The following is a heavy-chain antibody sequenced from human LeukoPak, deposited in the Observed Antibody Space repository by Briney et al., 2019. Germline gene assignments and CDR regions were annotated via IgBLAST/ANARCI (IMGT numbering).Heavy chain of an antibody. J-gene: IGHJ5*02. V-gene: IGHV1-46*01. CDR2: INPSAGST. CDR1: GSTFTDSY. Sequence: ASVKVSCKASGSTFTDSYIHWVRQAPGQGLEWMGIINPSAGSTTYAQKFQGRVTMTRDTSTSTVYMELSGLTSEDTAVYYCARGLGELSLPSFWFDPWGHGTLVTVSS. CDR3: ARGLGELSLPSFWFDP. D-gene: IGHD3-16*02.